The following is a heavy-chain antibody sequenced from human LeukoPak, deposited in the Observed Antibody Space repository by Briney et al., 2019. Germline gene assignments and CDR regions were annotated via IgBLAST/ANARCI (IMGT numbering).Heavy chain of an antibody. CDR2: IYYSGST. V-gene: IGHV4-39*01. J-gene: IGHJ4*02. D-gene: IGHD6-13*01. Sequence: SETLSLTCTVSGGSISRSSYYWGWIRQPPGKGLEWIGSIYYSGSTYYNPSLKSRVTISVDTSKNQFSLKLSSVTAADTAVYYCASSWYSSSWFWSHQDDLSPQNFDYWGQGTLVTVSS. CDR1: GGSISRSSYY. CDR3: ASSWYSSSWFWSHQDDLSPQNFDY.